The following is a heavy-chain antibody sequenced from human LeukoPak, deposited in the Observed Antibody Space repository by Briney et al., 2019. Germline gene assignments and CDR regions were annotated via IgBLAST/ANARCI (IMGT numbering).Heavy chain of an antibody. D-gene: IGHD3-22*01. J-gene: IGHJ4*02. CDR2: MYYSGYT. CDR1: GGSISSYY. Sequence: PSETLSLTCTVSGGSISSYYWSWIRQPPGKGLEWIGHMYYSGYTNYNPSLKSRVTISIDTSKNQFSLKLTSVTAADTGVYYCARGRPYYYDSSGYYPVFDSWGQGVLVTVSS. CDR3: ARGRPYYYDSSGYYPVFDS. V-gene: IGHV4-59*01.